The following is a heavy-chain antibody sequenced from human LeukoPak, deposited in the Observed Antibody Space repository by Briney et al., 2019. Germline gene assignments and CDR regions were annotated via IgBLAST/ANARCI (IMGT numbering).Heavy chain of an antibody. Sequence: ASVKVSCKASGYTFTSYYMHWVRQAPGQGLEWMGLINPSGGTTRYAQKFQGRVTMTRDLSTSTDYMELSSLRSEDTAVYYCARDGTPGPDYYYYYYMDVWGKGTTVTVSS. J-gene: IGHJ6*03. V-gene: IGHV1-46*01. D-gene: IGHD1-1*01. CDR3: ARDGTPGPDYYYYYYMDV. CDR1: GYTFTSYY. CDR2: INPSGGTT.